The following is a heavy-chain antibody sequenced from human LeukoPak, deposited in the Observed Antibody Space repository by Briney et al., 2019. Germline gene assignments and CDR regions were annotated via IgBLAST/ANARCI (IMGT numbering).Heavy chain of an antibody. CDR3: SRVRHQGWLRFSVYYYGMDV. V-gene: IGHV1-18*01. CDR2: INTYKGDT. CDR1: VYTPTKYT. J-gene: IGHJ6*04. Sequence: ASVKVSCKAFVYTPTKYTICCVRQAPGQGLEWMGWINTYKGDTLYAQKLQGRVTMTADTSTNTAYRELRSLRFDDTAVYYCSRVRHQGWLRFSVYYYGMDVWGEGTTVTVSS. D-gene: IGHD5-12*01.